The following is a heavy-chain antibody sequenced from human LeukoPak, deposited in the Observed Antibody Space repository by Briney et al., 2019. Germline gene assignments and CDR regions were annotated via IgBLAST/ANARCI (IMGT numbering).Heavy chain of an antibody. J-gene: IGHJ4*02. D-gene: IGHD2-2*01. CDR2: IYYSGST. V-gene: IGHV4-39*07. Sequence: SETLSLTCTVSGGSISSSSYYWGWIRQPPGKGLEWIGSIYYSGSTYYNPSLKSRVTISVDTSKNQFSLNLTSLTAADTAVYYCAKVTRYCSSTSCYLSRWGQGTLVTVSS. CDR1: GGSISSSSYY. CDR3: AKVTRYCSSTSCYLSR.